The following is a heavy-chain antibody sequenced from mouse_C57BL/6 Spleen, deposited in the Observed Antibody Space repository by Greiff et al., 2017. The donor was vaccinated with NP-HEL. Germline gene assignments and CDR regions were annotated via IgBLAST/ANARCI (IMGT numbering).Heavy chain of an antibody. Sequence: EVKVVESGGGLVQPGGSMKLSCAASGFTFSDAWMDWVRQSPEKGLEWVAEIRNKANNHATYYAESVKGRFTISRDDSKSSVYLQMNSLRAEDTGIYYCTRSLYYGSSYRYFDVWGTGTTVTVSS. CDR2: IRNKANNHAT. CDR3: TRSLYYGSSYRYFDV. D-gene: IGHD1-1*01. J-gene: IGHJ1*03. V-gene: IGHV6-6*01. CDR1: GFTFSDAW.